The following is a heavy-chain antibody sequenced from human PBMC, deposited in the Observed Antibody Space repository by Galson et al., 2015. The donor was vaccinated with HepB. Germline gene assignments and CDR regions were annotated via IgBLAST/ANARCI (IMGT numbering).Heavy chain of an antibody. J-gene: IGHJ6*03. CDR2: ISAYNGNT. D-gene: IGHD4-23*01. CDR1: GYTFTSYG. CDR3: AGATKLRYYYMDV. V-gene: IGHV1-18*01. Sequence: SVKVSCKASGYTFTSYGISWVRQAPGQGLEWMGWISAYNGNTNYAQKLQGRVTMTTDTSTSTAYMELRSLRSDDTAVYYCAGATKLRYYYMDVWGKGTTVTVSS.